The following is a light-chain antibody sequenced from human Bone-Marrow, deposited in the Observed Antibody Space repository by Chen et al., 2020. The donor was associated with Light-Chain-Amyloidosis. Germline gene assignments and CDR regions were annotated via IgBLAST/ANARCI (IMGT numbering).Light chain of an antibody. CDR1: QTISSNY. CDR3: QQYCTSPLT. Sequence: EIVLTQSPGTLSLSPGEGANISCRASQTISSNYLTWYQQKFGQAPRLLIYGSSSRATGIPDRFTGSGSGTDFTLTINRLEPEDFAMYYCQQYCTSPLTFGGGTKVEIK. J-gene: IGKJ4*01. V-gene: IGKV3-20*01. CDR2: GSS.